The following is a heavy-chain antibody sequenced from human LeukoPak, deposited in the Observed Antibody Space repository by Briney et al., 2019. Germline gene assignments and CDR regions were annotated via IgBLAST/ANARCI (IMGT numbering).Heavy chain of an antibody. D-gene: IGHD6-19*01. CDR1: GGSISSGSYY. V-gene: IGHV4-61*02. CDR2: IYTSGST. CDR3: ARQLAVAGSGVSWFDP. Sequence: SETLSLTCTVSGGSISSGSYYWTWIRQPAGKGLEWIGRIYTSGSTNYNPSLKSRVTISVDTSKNQFSLKLSSVTAADTAVYYCARQLAVAGSGVSWFDPWGQGTLVTVSS. J-gene: IGHJ5*02.